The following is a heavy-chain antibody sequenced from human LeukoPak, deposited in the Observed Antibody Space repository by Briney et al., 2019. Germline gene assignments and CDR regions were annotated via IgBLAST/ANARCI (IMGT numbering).Heavy chain of an antibody. V-gene: IGHV4-4*07. Sequence: SETLSLTCTVSGGSISSYYWSWIRQPAGKGLEWIGRIYTGGSTNYSPSLKSRVTMSVDTSKNQFSLKLSSVTAADTAVYYCARDEGWYSYGFGFDYWGQGTLVTVSS. CDR1: GGSISSYY. CDR3: ARDEGWYSYGFGFDY. D-gene: IGHD5-18*01. J-gene: IGHJ4*02. CDR2: IYTGGST.